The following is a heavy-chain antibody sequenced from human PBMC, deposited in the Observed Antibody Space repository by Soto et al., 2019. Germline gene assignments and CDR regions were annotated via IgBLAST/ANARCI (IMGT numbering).Heavy chain of an antibody. D-gene: IGHD1-1*01. J-gene: IGHJ5*02. Sequence: SETLSLTCAVYGGSFSGYYWSWIRQPPGKGLEWIGEINHSGSTNYNPSLKSRVTISVDTSKNQFSLKLSSVTAADTAVYYCARDLKVRTGTPDNWFDPWGQGTLVTVSS. CDR1: GGSFSGYY. CDR3: ARDLKVRTGTPDNWFDP. CDR2: INHSGST. V-gene: IGHV4-34*01.